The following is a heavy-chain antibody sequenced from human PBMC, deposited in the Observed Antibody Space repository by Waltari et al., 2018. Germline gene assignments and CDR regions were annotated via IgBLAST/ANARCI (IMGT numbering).Heavy chain of an antibody. Sequence: QVQLVQSGAEVKKPGSSVKVSCKASGGTFSSYAISWVRQSPGQGFEWMGGIIPSFGTANYAQKFQGSVTITPDESTSTAYRELSSLRSEDTAVYYCARSRVDYDSSGYLHYWGQGTLVTVSS. CDR1: GGTFSSYA. CDR3: ARSRVDYDSSGYLHY. CDR2: IIPSFGTA. V-gene: IGHV1-69*05. J-gene: IGHJ4*02. D-gene: IGHD3-22*01.